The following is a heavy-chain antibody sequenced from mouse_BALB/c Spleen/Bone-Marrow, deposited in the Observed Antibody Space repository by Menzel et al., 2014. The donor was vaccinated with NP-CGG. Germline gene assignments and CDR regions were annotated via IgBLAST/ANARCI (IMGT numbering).Heavy chain of an antibody. CDR2: INNNGGST. J-gene: IGHJ1*01. V-gene: IGHV5-6-3*01. CDR1: GFTFSSYG. CDR3: ARVYGWSFDV. D-gene: IGHD1-1*01. Sequence: EVKLVESGGGLVQPGGSLKLSCVASGFTFSSYGMSWVRQTPDKRLELVATINNNGGSTYYPDSVKGQFTISRDNAKNTLYLQMSSLKSEDTAMYYCARVYGWSFDVWGAGTTVTVSS.